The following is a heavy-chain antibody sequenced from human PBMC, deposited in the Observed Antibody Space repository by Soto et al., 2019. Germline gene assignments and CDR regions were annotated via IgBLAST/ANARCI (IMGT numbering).Heavy chain of an antibody. V-gene: IGHV4-59*01. CDR2: IYYSGST. J-gene: IGHJ6*02. Sequence: LSETLSLTCTVSGGSISSYYWSWIRQPPGKGLEWIGYIYYSGSTNYNPSLKSRVTISVDTSKNQFSLKLSSVTAADTAVYYCARDITISMVGMDVWGQGTTVTVS. D-gene: IGHD3-3*01. CDR3: ARDITISMVGMDV. CDR1: GGSISSYY.